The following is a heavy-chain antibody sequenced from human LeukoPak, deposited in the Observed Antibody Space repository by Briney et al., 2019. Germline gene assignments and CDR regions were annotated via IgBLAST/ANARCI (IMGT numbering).Heavy chain of an antibody. D-gene: IGHD5-24*01. CDR3: ARHDGRGGATMGAFDS. J-gene: IGHJ4*02. V-gene: IGHV4-39*01. CDR2: IYYGRTT. CDR1: GDSLSSSIHH. Sequence: SETLSLTCAVSGDSLSSSIHHWGWIRQSPGKGLEWIGCIYYGRTTYYNPSLNSRVTISVLTSKNQFSLQLNSVTAADTAVYYCARHDGRGGATMGAFDSWGQGSLVAVSS.